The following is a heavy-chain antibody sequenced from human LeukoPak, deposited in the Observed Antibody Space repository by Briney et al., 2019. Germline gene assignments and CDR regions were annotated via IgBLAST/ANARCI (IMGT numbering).Heavy chain of an antibody. Sequence: ASVKVSCKVSGYTLTELSMHWVRQAPGKGLEWMGGFDPEDGETIYAQKFQGRVTMTEDTSTDTAYMELSSLRSEDTAVYHCATVGGSYALFAFDIWGQGTMVTVSS. CDR2: FDPEDGET. CDR3: ATVGGSYALFAFDI. CDR1: GYTLTELS. V-gene: IGHV1-24*01. D-gene: IGHD1-26*01. J-gene: IGHJ3*02.